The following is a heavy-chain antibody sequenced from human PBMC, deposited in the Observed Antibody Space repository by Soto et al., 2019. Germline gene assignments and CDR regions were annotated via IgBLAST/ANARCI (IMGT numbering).Heavy chain of an antibody. CDR1: GFTFSSYA. J-gene: IGHJ5*02. CDR3: AKGLRRTRGIAVASNWFDP. V-gene: IGHV3-23*01. CDR2: ISGSGGST. D-gene: IGHD6-19*01. Sequence: GGSLRLSCAASGFTFSSYAMSWVRQAPGKGLEWVSAISGSGGSTYYADSVKGRFTISRDNSKNTLYLQMNSLRAEDTAVYYCAKGLRRTRGIAVASNWFDPWGQGTPVTVSS.